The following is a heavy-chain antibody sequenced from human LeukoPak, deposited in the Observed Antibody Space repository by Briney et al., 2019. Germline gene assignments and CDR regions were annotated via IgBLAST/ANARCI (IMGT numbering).Heavy chain of an antibody. CDR2: IGSSSDYI. CDR3: ARDSPDYYDLGMDV. D-gene: IGHD3-22*01. CDR1: GFSFNTYN. V-gene: IGHV3-21*01. Sequence: GGSLRLSCAASGFSFNTYNMNWVRQAPGKELEWVSYIGSSSDYIYYADSVKGRFTISRDNAKNSLYLQMNSLRAEDTAVYYCARDSPDYYDLGMDVWGQGTTVTVSS. J-gene: IGHJ6*02.